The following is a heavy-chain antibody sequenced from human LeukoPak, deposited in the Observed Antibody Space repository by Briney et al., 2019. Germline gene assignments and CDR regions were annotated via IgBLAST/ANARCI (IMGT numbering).Heavy chain of an antibody. J-gene: IGHJ4*02. CDR3: AKERLGIFGALGY. V-gene: IGHV3-30*18. CDR2: ISYDGSNK. CDR1: GFTFSSYG. D-gene: IGHD3-3*01. Sequence: GGSLRLSCAASGFTFSSYGMHWVRQAPGKGLEWVAVISYDGSNKYYAVSVKGRFTISRDNSKNTLYLQMNSLRAEDTAVYYCAKERLGIFGALGYWGQGTLVTVSS.